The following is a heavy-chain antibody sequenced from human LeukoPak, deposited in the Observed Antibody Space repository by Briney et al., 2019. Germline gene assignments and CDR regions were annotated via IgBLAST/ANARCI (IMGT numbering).Heavy chain of an antibody. J-gene: IGHJ4*02. CDR3: ARRAGGTYVDH. V-gene: IGHV3-30*03. CDR2: ISYDGSNK. CDR1: GFIFRNYG. Sequence: GGSLRLSCAASGFIFRNYGMHWVRQAPGKGLEWVAVISYDGSNKYYADSVKGRFTISRDNSKNTLYLQMNSLITDDTAVYYCARRAGGTYVDHWGQGTLVTVSS.